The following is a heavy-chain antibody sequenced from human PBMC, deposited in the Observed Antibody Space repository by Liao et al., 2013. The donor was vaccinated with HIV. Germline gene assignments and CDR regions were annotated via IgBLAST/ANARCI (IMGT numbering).Heavy chain of an antibody. CDR2: IYYSGST. CDR1: GGSISSSSYY. J-gene: IGHJ4*02. Sequence: QLQLQESGPGLVKPSETLSLTCTVSGGSISSSSYYWGWIRQPPGKGLEWIGSIYYSGSTYYNPSLKSRVTMSVDTPKNQFSLKLSSVTAADTAVYYCAREESGEPFDYWGQGTLVTVSS. V-gene: IGHV4-39*07. D-gene: IGHD1-1*01. CDR3: AREESGEPFDY.